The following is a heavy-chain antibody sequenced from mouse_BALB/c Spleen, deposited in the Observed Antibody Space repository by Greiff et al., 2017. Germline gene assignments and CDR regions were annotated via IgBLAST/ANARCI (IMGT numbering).Heavy chain of an antibody. CDR2: IYPYNGGT. Sequence: EVKLQESGPELVKPGASVKISCKASGYTFTDYNMHWVKQSHGKSLEWIGYIYPYNGGTGYNQKFKSKATLTVDNSSSTAYMELRSLTSEDSAVYYCARRTTVVPYAMDYWGQGTSVTVSS. J-gene: IGHJ4*01. CDR3: ARRTTVVPYAMDY. V-gene: IGHV1S29*02. CDR1: GYTFTDYN. D-gene: IGHD1-1*01.